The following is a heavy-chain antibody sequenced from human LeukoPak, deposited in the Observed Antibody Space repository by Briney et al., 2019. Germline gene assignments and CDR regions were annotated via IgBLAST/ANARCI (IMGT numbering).Heavy chain of an antibody. D-gene: IGHD4-17*01. Sequence: KPSETLSLTCAVYGGSLSGYYWSWIRQPPGKGLEWIGEINHSGSTNYNPSLKSRVTISKDTSKSQFSLKLSSVTAADTAVYFCARSIMTTVTTFGYWGQGTLVTVSS. V-gene: IGHV4-34*01. CDR1: GGSLSGYY. J-gene: IGHJ4*02. CDR2: INHSGST. CDR3: ARSIMTTVTTFGY.